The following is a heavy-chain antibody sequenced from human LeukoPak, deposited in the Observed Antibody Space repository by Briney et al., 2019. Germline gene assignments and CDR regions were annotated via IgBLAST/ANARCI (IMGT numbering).Heavy chain of an antibody. CDR2: IYYSGST. J-gene: IGHJ4*02. CDR1: GGSISSSSHY. D-gene: IGHD3-3*01. V-gene: IGHV4-39*01. Sequence: SETLSLTCTVSGGSISSSSHYWGWIRQPPGKGLEWIGSIYYSGSTYYNPSLKSRVTISVDTSKNQFSLKLSSVTAADTAVYYCARGSEWLSTDYWGQGTLVTVSS. CDR3: ARGSEWLSTDY.